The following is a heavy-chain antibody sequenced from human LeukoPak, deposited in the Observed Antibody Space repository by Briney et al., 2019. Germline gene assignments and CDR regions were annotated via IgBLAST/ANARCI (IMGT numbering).Heavy chain of an antibody. D-gene: IGHD4-17*01. CDR1: GFTFSSYS. Sequence: GGSLRLSCAASGFTFSSYSMNWVRQAPGKGLEWVSSISSSSSYIYYADSVKGRFTISRDNAKNSLYLQMNSLRAEDTAVYYCARDSSYGDYVSLYYYYMDVWGKGTTVTISS. J-gene: IGHJ6*03. CDR2: ISSSSSYI. CDR3: ARDSSYGDYVSLYYYYMDV. V-gene: IGHV3-21*01.